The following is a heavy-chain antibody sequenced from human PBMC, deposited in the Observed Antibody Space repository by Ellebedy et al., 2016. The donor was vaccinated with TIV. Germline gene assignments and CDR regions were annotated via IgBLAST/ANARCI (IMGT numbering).Heavy chain of an antibody. J-gene: IGHJ3*02. V-gene: IGHV1-2*02. CDR2: VNPNRGDT. CDR1: GHSYTSHY. D-gene: IGHD5-12*01. Sequence: ASVKVSXKAIGHSYTSHYVHWVRQAPGQGLEWMGWVNPNRGDTQSAQKFQSRVTMTYDTSITTAYMELSSLTSDDTAVYYCAREGGLDAFDIWGQGAVVTVSS. CDR3: AREGGLDAFDI.